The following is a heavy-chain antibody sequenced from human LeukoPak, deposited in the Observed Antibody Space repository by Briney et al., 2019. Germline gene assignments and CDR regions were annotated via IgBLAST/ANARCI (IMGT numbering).Heavy chain of an antibody. Sequence: PGGSLRLSCAASGFTFSNAWMSWVRQAPGKGLEWVGRIKSKTDGGTTDYAAPVKGRFTISRDDSKNTLYLQMNSLKTEDTAVYYCTTDQLPHCSSTSCSWGQGALVTVSS. CDR3: TTDQLPHCSSTSCS. CDR2: IKSKTDGGTT. J-gene: IGHJ4*02. V-gene: IGHV3-15*01. D-gene: IGHD2-2*01. CDR1: GFTFSNAW.